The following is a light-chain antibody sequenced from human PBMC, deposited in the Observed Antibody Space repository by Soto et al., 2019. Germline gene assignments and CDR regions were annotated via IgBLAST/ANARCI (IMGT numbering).Light chain of an antibody. V-gene: IGKV3-20*01. J-gene: IGKJ4*01. Sequence: EIVLTQSPGTLSLSPGERSTLSCRASQTVPSTFLSWYQQKAGQAPRLLIYGAFNRATGIPDRFIGGGSETDFSLTISRLEPEDFAVYYCQQFGDSRLTFGGGTTGDIK. CDR1: QTVPSTF. CDR3: QQFGDSRLT. CDR2: GAF.